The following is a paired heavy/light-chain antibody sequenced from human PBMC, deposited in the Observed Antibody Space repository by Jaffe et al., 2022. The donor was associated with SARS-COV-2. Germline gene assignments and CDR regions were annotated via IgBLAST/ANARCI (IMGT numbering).Heavy chain of an antibody. D-gene: IGHD1-7*01. V-gene: IGHV1-18*01. Sequence: QVQLVQSGAEVKKPGASVKVSCKASAYTFTHYAISWVRQAPGQGLEWLGWTFTSRDNTNYAQKVQGRVTMTTDTSTGTAYMELRSLTSDDTAVYYCARLTSGGELELPYYYYNMDVWGQGTTVTVSS. J-gene: IGHJ6*02. CDR2: TFTSRDNT. CDR3: ARLTSGGELELPYYYYNMDV. CDR1: AYTFTHYA.
Light chain of an antibody. CDR1: SSNIGAGYD. Sequence: QSVLTQPPSVSGAPGQRVTISCTGSSSNIGAGYDVHWYQQVPGTAPKLLIYGNMNRPSGVPDRFSGSKSGTSASLAITGLQAEDEADYYCQSYDSSLSGSYVFGTGTKVTVL. CDR2: GNM. CDR3: QSYDSSLSGSYV. J-gene: IGLJ1*01. V-gene: IGLV1-40*01.